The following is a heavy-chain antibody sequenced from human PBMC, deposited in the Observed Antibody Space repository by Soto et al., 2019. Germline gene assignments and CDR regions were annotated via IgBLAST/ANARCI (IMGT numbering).Heavy chain of an antibody. CDR1: GFTFSSYA. CDR3: AKASGWYGEFDY. V-gene: IGHV3-23*01. CDR2: ISGSGGST. J-gene: IGHJ4*02. D-gene: IGHD3-10*01. Sequence: EVQLLESGGGLVQPGGSLRLSCAASGFTFSSYAMSWVRQAPGKGLEWVSAISGSGGSTYYADSVKGRFTISRDNSKNTLYPQLSSLGAEDTAGYYCAKASGWYGEFDYCGQGALVSGSS.